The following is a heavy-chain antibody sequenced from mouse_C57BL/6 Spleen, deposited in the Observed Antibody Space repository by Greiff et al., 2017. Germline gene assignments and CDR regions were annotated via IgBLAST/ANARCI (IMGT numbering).Heavy chain of an antibody. V-gene: IGHV1-81*01. Sequence: QVQLKESGAELARPGASVKLSCKASGYTFTSYGISWVKQRTGQGLEWIGEIYPRSGNTYYNEKFKGKATLTADKSSSTAYMELRSLTSEDSAVYFCARKDYGSSLYYYAMDYWGQGTSVTVSS. J-gene: IGHJ4*01. CDR2: IYPRSGNT. D-gene: IGHD1-1*01. CDR1: GYTFTSYG. CDR3: ARKDYGSSLYYYAMDY.